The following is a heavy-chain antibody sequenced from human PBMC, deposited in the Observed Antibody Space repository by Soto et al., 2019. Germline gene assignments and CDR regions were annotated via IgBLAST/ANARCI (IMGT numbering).Heavy chain of an antibody. V-gene: IGHV1-46*03. CDR1: GYTFTSYY. CDR3: ARDQEPSTLYYDYYYMDV. Sequence: QVQLVQSGAEVKKPGASVTVSCKASGYTFTSYYIHWVRQAPGQGLEWMGIINPSGGSTSYAQKFQRRLTMHSDTSPSTVYMEVSGLRSEDTAVYYCARDQEPSTLYYDYYYMDVWGKATTVTVSS. CDR2: INPSGGST. J-gene: IGHJ6*03.